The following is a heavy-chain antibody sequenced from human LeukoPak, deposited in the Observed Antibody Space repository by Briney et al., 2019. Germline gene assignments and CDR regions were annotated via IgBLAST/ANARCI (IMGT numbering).Heavy chain of an antibody. Sequence: SETLSLTCTVSGGSISSSSYYWGWIRQPPGKGLEWIGSIYYSGSTYYNPSLKSRVTISVDTSKNQFSLQLSSVSAADTAVYYCATATPMIVVGTDAFDIWGQETMVTVSS. J-gene: IGHJ3*02. CDR1: GGSISSSSYY. D-gene: IGHD3-22*01. CDR2: IYYSGST. V-gene: IGHV4-39*02. CDR3: ATATPMIVVGTDAFDI.